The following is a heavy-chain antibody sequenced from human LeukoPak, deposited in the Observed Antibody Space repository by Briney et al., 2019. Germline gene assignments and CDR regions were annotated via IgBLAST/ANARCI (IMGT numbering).Heavy chain of an antibody. D-gene: IGHD6-13*01. J-gene: IGHJ4*02. CDR2: ISRSSSYI. CDR1: GFTFSSYS. CDR3: ARIKQLAPFDY. V-gene: IGHV3-21*01. Sequence: GGSLRLSCAASGFTFSSYSMNWVRQAPGKGLEWVSSISRSSSYIYYADSVKGRFTISRDNAKNSLYLQMNSLRAEDTAVYYCARIKQLAPFDYWGQGTLVTVSS.